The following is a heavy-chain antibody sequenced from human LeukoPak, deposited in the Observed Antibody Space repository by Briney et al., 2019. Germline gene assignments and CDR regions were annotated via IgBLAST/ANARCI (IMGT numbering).Heavy chain of an antibody. CDR1: GFTFRSYW. V-gene: IGHV3-7*01. CDR2: IMHDGSEK. CDR3: ARGGLAEIVATIATYYFDY. J-gene: IGHJ4*02. D-gene: IGHD5-12*01. Sequence: GGSLRLSCAAPGFTFRSYWMSWVRQAPGRGLKGLANIMHDGSEKYYVDSVRGRFIISRDNAEKSLYLQMNSLRAEDTAVYYCARGGLAEIVATIATYYFDYWGQGTLVTVSS.